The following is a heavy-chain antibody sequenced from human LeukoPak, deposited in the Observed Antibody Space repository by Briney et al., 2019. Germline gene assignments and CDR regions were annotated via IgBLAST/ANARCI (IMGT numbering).Heavy chain of an antibody. V-gene: IGHV3-66*01. J-gene: IGHJ4*01. Sequence: GGSLRLSCAASGFTVSSNYMSWVRQAPGKGLEGVSVIYSGGSTYYADSVKGRFTISRDNSKNTLYLQMNSLRAEDTAVYYRARESYGRGYYFDYWGHGTLVTVSS. CDR2: IYSGGST. D-gene: IGHD1-26*01. CDR1: GFTVSSNY. CDR3: ARESYGRGYYFDY.